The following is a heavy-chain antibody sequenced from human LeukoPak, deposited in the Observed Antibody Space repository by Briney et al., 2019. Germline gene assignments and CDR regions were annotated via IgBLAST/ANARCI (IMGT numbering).Heavy chain of an antibody. Sequence: GGSLRLSCAASGFTFSSYAINWVRQAPGKGLEWVAVISYDGNDKYYADSVKGRFTIYRDNSKNILYLQMNSLRAEDTAVYYCARCRGPCYSGQYYFEHWGQGTLVTVSS. CDR3: ARCRGPCYSGQYYFEH. V-gene: IGHV3-30*04. D-gene: IGHD2-15*01. CDR1: GFTFSSYA. CDR2: ISYDGNDK. J-gene: IGHJ4*02.